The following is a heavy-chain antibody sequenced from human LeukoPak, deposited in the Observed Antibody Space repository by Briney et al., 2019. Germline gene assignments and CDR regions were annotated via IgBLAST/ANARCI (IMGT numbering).Heavy chain of an antibody. CDR3: AKDSVGVLRFLEWFDP. J-gene: IGHJ5*02. D-gene: IGHD3-3*01. CDR1: GFTFSSYA. V-gene: IGHV3-23*01. CDR2: ISGSGGST. Sequence: GGSLRLSCAASGFTFSSYAMSWVRQAPGKGLEWVSAISGSGGSTYYADSVKGRFTISRDNSKNTLYLQMNSLRAEDTAVYYCAKDSVGVLRFLEWFDPWGQGTLVTVPS.